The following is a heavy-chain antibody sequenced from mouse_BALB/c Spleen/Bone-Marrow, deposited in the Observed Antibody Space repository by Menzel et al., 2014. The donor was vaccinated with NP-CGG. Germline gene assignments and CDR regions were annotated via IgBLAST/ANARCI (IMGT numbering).Heavy chain of an antibody. J-gene: IGHJ3*01. CDR3: TRGDYYGSSSYAY. CDR2: IYPSDSYT. D-gene: IGHD1-1*01. Sequence: VQLQQYGAELVRPGASVKLSCKASGYTFTSYWINWVKQRPGQGLQWIGNIYPSDSYTNYNQKFKDKATLTVDKSSSTAYRQHSSPTSEDSAVYYCTRGDYYGSSSYAYWGQGTLVTVST. V-gene: IGHV1-69*02. CDR1: GYTFTSYW.